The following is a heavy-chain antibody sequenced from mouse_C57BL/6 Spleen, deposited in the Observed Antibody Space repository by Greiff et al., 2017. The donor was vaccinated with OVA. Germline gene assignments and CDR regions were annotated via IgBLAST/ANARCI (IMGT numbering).Heavy chain of an antibody. J-gene: IGHJ2*01. D-gene: IGHD1-1*01. CDR3: AREGLLRAFDY. CDR1: GYTFTSYW. Sequence: QVQLQQPGAELVRPGSSVKLSCKASGYTFTSYWMDWVKQRPGQGLEWIGNIYPSDSETHYNQKFKDKATLTVDNSSSTAYMQLSSLTSEDSAVYDGAREGLLRAFDYWGQGTTLTVSS. CDR2: IYPSDSET. V-gene: IGHV1-61*01.